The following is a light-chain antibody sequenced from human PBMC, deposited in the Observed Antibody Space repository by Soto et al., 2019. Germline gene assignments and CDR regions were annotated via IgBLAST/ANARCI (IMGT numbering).Light chain of an antibody. CDR2: GAS. J-gene: IGKJ4*01. CDR1: QGISSW. CDR3: QHGNSFGLT. V-gene: IGKV1-12*01. Sequence: DIQMTQSPSSVSASVGDRVTITCRASQGISSWLAWYQQKPEKAPKLRIYGASNFQIGVPSWFSGSGSGTAFTLNISSLQTEDFATYFGQHGNSFGLTFGGGTKVEIK.